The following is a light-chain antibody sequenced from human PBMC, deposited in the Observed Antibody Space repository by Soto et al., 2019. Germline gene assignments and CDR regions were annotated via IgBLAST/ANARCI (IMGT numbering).Light chain of an antibody. J-gene: IGLJ3*02. CDR1: SSDVGGYKY. V-gene: IGLV2-14*01. CDR2: EVS. CDR3: SSYTTSSTHWL. Sequence: QSALTQPASVSGSPGQSITISCTGTSSDVGGYKYVSWYQQHPGKAPKLMIYEVSNRPSGVSNRFSGSKSGNTASLTISGLQAEDEADYYCSSYTTSSTHWLFGGGTKLTVL.